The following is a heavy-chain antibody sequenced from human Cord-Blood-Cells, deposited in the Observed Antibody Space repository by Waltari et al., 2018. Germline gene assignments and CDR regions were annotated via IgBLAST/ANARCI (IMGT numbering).Heavy chain of an antibody. J-gene: IGHJ3*02. CDR1: GGSISSYY. Sequence: QVQLQESGPGLVKPSETLSLTCTVSGGSISSYYWSWIRQPAGKGLEWIGRIYTSGSTNYNPSLKSRVTMSVDTSKNQFSLKLSSVTAADTAMYYCARVGSIAAAGDAFDIWGQGTMVTVSS. D-gene: IGHD6-13*01. V-gene: IGHV4-4*07. CDR3: ARVGSIAAAGDAFDI. CDR2: IYTSGST.